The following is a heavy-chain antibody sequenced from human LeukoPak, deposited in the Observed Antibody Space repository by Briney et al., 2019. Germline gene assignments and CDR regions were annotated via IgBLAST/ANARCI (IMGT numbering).Heavy chain of an antibody. CDR1: GGSISSYY. V-gene: IGHV4-59*01. CDR3: ARGDNIVGATLFDY. D-gene: IGHD1-26*01. CDR2: IYYSGST. J-gene: IGHJ4*02. Sequence: SETLSLTCTVSGGSISSYYWSWIRQPPGKGLEWIGYIYYSGSTNYNPSLKSRVTISVDTSKNQFSLKLSSVTAADTAVYYCARGDNIVGATLFDYWGQGTLVTVSS.